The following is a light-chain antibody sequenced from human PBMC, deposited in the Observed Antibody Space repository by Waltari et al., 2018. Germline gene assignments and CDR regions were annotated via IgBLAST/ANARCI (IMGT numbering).Light chain of an antibody. CDR1: QSVSSN. CDR3: QHYYSIPRT. Sequence: EIVMTQSPATLSVSPGERATLSCRASQSVSSNLAWYQQKPGQAPRLLIYGASTRATGIPARFSGSGSGTEFTLTISSLQSEDFAVYYCQHYYSIPRTFGPGTKVDIK. V-gene: IGKV3-15*01. J-gene: IGKJ3*01. CDR2: GAS.